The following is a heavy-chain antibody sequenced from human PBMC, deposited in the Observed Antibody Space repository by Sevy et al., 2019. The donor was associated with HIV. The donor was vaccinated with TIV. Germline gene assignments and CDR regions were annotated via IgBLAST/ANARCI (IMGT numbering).Heavy chain of an antibody. D-gene: IGHD3-22*01. CDR2: ISGRGGST. Sequence: GGSLRLSCAASGFTFSSYAMNWVRQAPGKGLEWVSAISGRGGSTYYADSVKGRFTISRDNAKKSLYLQMNSLRVEDTAFYYCARNGGAYDKGFDPWGQGTLVTVSS. V-gene: IGHV3-23*01. CDR1: GFTFSSYA. CDR3: ARNGGAYDKGFDP. J-gene: IGHJ5*02.